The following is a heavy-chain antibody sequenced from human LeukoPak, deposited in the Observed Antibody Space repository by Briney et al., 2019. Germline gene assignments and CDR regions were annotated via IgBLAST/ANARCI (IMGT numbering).Heavy chain of an antibody. J-gene: IGHJ4*02. Sequence: SETLSLTCTVSGGSISSYYWSCIRQPPGKGLEWIGYIYYSRSTNYNPSLKSRVTISVDTSKNQFSLKLSSVTAADTAVYYCARTVPHYYYDSSGYYSHFDYWGQGTLVTVSS. D-gene: IGHD3-22*01. CDR1: GGSISSYY. CDR2: IYYSRST. V-gene: IGHV4-59*08. CDR3: ARTVPHYYYDSSGYYSHFDY.